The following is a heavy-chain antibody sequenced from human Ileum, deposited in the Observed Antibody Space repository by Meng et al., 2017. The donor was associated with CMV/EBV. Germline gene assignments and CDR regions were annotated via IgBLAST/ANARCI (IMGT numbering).Heavy chain of an antibody. J-gene: IGHJ3*02. CDR2: IDNDGGNT. V-gene: IGHV3-74*01. Sequence: GGPLRLSCVASGFTFSAYWIHWVRQAPGKGLVWVSRIDNDGGNTIYADSVKGRFTISRDNAKNTLYLQMNSLRAEDTAVYYCARGGFNHGFDIWGQGTMVTVSS. CDR3: ARGGFNHGFDI. CDR1: GFTFSAYW. D-gene: IGHD1-14*01.